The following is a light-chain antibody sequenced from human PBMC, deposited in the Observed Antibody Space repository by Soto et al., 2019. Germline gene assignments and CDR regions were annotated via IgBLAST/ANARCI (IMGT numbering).Light chain of an antibody. CDR1: QNVANY. J-gene: IGKJ3*01. CDR3: QQYNNWPPT. Sequence: IGLTPAPASLPLSQGERATLPWRASQNVANYLDWYQQKPGQAPRLLIYESSNRATGIAARFSGSGSGTELTLTISSLQSDDFAVYHCQQYNNWPPTFGHGTKVDIK. CDR2: ESS. V-gene: IGKV3D-15*01.